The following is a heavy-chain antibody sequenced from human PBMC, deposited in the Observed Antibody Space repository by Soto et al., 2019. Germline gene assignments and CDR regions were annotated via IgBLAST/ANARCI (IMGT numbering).Heavy chain of an antibody. J-gene: IGHJ6*02. V-gene: IGHV4-4*07. D-gene: IGHD3-22*01. Sequence: PSGTMSLTCTVSYGSISSYYWSWVRQPAGKGLEWIGRIYSSGSTDYTPSLKGRVTMSVDTSKNQFSLRLSYVTAADTAVYWCARESAHINYEEISGPYRRNYKGYGMYVLGQWTTVT. CDR2: IYSSGST. CDR3: ARESAHINYEEISGPYRRNYKGYGMYV. CDR1: YGSISSYY.